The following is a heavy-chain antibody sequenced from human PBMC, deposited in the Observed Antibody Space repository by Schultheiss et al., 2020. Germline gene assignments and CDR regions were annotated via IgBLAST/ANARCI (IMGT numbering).Heavy chain of an antibody. CDR1: GYTFTSYA. CDR2: INAGNGNT. V-gene: IGHV1-3*01. Sequence: ASVKVSCKASGYTFTSYAMHWVRQAPGQRLEWMGWINAGNGNTKYSQKLQGRVTMTTDTSTSTAYMELSSLRSEDTAVYYCARKSATYSFDYWGQGTLVTVSS. D-gene: IGHD4-11*01. CDR3: ARKSATYSFDY. J-gene: IGHJ4*02.